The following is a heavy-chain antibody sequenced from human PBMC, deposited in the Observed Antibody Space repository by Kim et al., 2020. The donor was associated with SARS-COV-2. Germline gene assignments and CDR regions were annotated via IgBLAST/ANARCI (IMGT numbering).Heavy chain of an antibody. CDR2: ITDSGGST. V-gene: IGHV3-23*01. D-gene: IGHD3-22*01. CDR1: GFTFSNYA. J-gene: IGHJ1*01. CDR3: AKHLAGVVWFQH. Sequence: GGSLRLSCAASGFTFSNYAMTWVRQAPGKGLEWVSSITDSGGSTYYAGSVKGRFIISRDNSKNILYLQMNTLTAEDTAVYYCAKHLAGVVWFQHWGQGTL.